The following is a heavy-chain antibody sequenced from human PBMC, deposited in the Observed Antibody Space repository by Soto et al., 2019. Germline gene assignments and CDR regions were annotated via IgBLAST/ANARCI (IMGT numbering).Heavy chain of an antibody. CDR2: IIPILDIP. D-gene: IGHD2-15*01. J-gene: IGHJ6*02. Sequence: QVQLVQSGAEVKKPGSSVKVSCKASGGTFSRHTISWVRQAPGQGLEWMGRIIPILDIPNYAQNFQGRVTITADKSTSTAYIELSSLRSDDTAVYYCASHFTGVLVLGASPPGGDNYGWDVWGQGTTVTFSS. CDR3: ASHFTGVLVLGASPPGGDNYGWDV. V-gene: IGHV1-69*02. CDR1: GGTFSRHT.